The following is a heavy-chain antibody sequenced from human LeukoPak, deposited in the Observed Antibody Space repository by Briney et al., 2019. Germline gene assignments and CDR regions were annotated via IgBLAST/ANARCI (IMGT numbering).Heavy chain of an antibody. J-gene: IGHJ5*02. D-gene: IGHD3-10*01. CDR3: ARDTELLWFGNNGGFDP. V-gene: IGHV3-7*01. CDR2: IKQDGSEK. Sequence: GGSLRLSCAASGFTFSSYWMSWVRQAPGKGLEWVANIKQDGSEKYYVDSVKGRFTISRNNAKNSLYLQMNSLRAEDTAVYYCARDTELLWFGNNGGFDPWGQGTLVTVSS. CDR1: GFTFSSYW.